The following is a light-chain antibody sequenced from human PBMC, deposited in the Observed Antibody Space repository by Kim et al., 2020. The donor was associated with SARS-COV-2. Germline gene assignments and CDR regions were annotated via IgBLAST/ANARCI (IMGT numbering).Light chain of an antibody. V-gene: IGKV3-15*01. CDR3: QQYNNWPPP. J-gene: IGKJ4*01. CDR1: QSVSSN. CDR2: GAS. Sequence: VSPGGRATLSCRASQSVSSNLAWYQQKPGQAPRLLIYGASTRATGIPARFSGSGSGTEFTLTISSLQSEDFAVYYCQQYNNWPPPFGGGTKVDIK.